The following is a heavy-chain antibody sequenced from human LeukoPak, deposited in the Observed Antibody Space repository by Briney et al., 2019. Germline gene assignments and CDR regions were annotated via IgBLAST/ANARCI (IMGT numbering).Heavy chain of an antibody. CDR1: GGSISSYY. D-gene: IGHD2-15*01. Sequence: SETLSLTCTVSGGSISSYYWSWIRQPPGKGLEWIGYIHYSGSTNYNPSLKSRVTISVDTSKNQFSLKLSSVTAADTAVYYCARSGDRYCSGGSCYSFFDYWGQGTLVTVSS. J-gene: IGHJ4*02. CDR2: IHYSGST. CDR3: ARSGDRYCSGGSCYSFFDY. V-gene: IGHV4-59*01.